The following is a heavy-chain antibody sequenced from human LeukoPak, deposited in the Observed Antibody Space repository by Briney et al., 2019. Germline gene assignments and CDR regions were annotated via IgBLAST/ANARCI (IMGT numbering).Heavy chain of an antibody. V-gene: IGHV4-39*01. CDR2: IYYSGST. Sequence: PSETLSLTCTVSGGSISNSNYYWGWIRQPPEKGLEWIGSIYYSGSTFYRASLKSRATMSVDTSKNQFSLKLSSVTAADTAVYSCARIIAVAAAPGWVDPWGQGTLVTVSS. CDR1: GGSISNSNYY. D-gene: IGHD6-13*01. CDR3: ARIIAVAAAPGWVDP. J-gene: IGHJ5*02.